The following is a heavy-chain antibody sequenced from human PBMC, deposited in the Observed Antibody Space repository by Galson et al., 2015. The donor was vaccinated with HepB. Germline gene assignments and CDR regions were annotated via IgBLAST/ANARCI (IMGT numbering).Heavy chain of an antibody. CDR2: ISYDGRNK. J-gene: IGHJ4*02. CDR3: ASGGYGDYPFDF. CDR1: GFTFSNYA. Sequence: SLRLSCAASGFTFSNYAMSWVRQAPGKGLEWVAVISYDGRNKYYADSLKGRFTISRDNSKNTLYVQMNSLRAEDTAVYYCASGGYGDYPFDFWGQGTLVTVSS. V-gene: IGHV3-30*04. D-gene: IGHD4-17*01.